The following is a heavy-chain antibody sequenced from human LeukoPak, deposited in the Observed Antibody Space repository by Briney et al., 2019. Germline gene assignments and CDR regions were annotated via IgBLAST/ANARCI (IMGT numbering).Heavy chain of an antibody. Sequence: GGSLRLSCAASGFTFSSYAMSWVRQAPGKGLEWVSAISGSGGSTYYADSVKGRFTISRDNSKNTLYLQMNSLRAEDTAVYYCAKDKEVCSSTSCYVPSDYWGQGTPVTVSS. CDR2: ISGSGGST. J-gene: IGHJ4*02. D-gene: IGHD2-2*01. CDR3: AKDKEVCSSTSCYVPSDY. V-gene: IGHV3-23*01. CDR1: GFTFSSYA.